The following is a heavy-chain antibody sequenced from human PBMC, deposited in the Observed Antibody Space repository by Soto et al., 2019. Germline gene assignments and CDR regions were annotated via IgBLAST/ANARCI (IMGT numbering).Heavy chain of an antibody. Sequence: ASVKVSCKASGYTFNGYAMHWVRQAPGQRLEWMGWINAGNGHTKYSQKFQGRVTITRDTSTSTSYMELSSLRSEDTAVYYCARGLMTYYYYYMDVWGKGTMVTVSS. J-gene: IGHJ6*03. V-gene: IGHV1-3*01. CDR3: ARGLMTYYYYYMDV. CDR1: GYTFNGYA. D-gene: IGHD2-21*02. CDR2: INAGNGHT.